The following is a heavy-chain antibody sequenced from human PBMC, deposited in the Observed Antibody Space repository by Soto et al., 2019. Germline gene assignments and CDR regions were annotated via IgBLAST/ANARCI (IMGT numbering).Heavy chain of an antibody. CDR3: PRSWLYRSHYG. D-gene: IGHD2-2*02. Sequence: EKRSDTYSGSAASSSGYYWSWIRLPPGKELEWIGQIFHGGGTNYSPSLKSRVTISVDTSKNQFSLELSSVTAADTAVYYCPRSWLYRSHYG. V-gene: IGHV4-34*12. CDR2: IFHGGGT. CDR1: AASSSGYY. J-gene: IGHJ6*01.